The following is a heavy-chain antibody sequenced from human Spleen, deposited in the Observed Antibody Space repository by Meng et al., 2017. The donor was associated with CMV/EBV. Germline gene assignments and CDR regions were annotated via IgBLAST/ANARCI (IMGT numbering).Heavy chain of an antibody. CDR1: GFTVSSNY. CDR3: ARDNVDTAMVRLTYYYYYNGMDV. V-gene: IGHV3-66*02. D-gene: IGHD5-18*01. J-gene: IGHJ6*02. CDR2: IYSGGST. Sequence: GGSLRLSCAASGFTVSSNYMSWVRQAPGKGLEWVSIIYSGGSTHYADSVKGRFTISRDNSKNTLYLQMNSLRAEDTAVYYCARDNVDTAMVRLTYYYYYNGMDVWGQGTTVTVSS.